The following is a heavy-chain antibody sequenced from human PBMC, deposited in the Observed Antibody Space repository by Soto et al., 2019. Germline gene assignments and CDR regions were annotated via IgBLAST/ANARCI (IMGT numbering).Heavy chain of an antibody. Sequence: PGGSLRLSCAASGFTFGTYAMHWVRQAPGKGLEWVAVIYYDGSNRYYGDAVKGRFTISRDNSKSTLYLQMSSLRAEDTAVYYCARAFCTNAVCYYFFDYRGHGTLVTVSS. CDR2: IYYDGSNR. V-gene: IGHV3-33*01. D-gene: IGHD2-8*01. CDR3: ARAFCTNAVCYYFFDY. J-gene: IGHJ4*01. CDR1: GFTFGTYA.